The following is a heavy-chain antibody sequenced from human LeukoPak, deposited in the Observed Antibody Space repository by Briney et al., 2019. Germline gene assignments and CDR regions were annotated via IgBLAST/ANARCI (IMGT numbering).Heavy chain of an antibody. CDR3: ARDPRR. Sequence: GGSLRLSCAASGFTFSSYGMHWVRQAPGKGLEWVADIWFGGKNEHFADSVKGRFTISRDNSKNTMYLQINSLRAEDTAVYYCARDPRRWGQGTLVTVSS. J-gene: IGHJ4*02. CDR2: IWFGGKNE. V-gene: IGHV3-33*01. D-gene: IGHD1-14*01. CDR1: GFTFSSYG.